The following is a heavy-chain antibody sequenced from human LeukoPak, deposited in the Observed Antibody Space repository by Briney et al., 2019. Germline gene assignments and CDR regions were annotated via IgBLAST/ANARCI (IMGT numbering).Heavy chain of an antibody. CDR2: INHSGST. Sequence: PSETLSLTCAVYGGSFSGYYWSWIRQPPGKGLELIGEINHSGSTNYNPSLKSRVTISVDTSKNQFSLKLSSVTAADTAVYYCARGNYDILTGYLYWGQGTLVTVSS. CDR1: GGSFSGYY. J-gene: IGHJ4*02. CDR3: ARGNYDILTGYLY. D-gene: IGHD3-9*01. V-gene: IGHV4-34*01.